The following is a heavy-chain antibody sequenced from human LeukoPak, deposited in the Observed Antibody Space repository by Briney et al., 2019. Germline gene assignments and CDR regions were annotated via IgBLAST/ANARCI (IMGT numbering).Heavy chain of an antibody. Sequence: PSETLSLTCTVSGGSISSYYWSWIRQPPGKGLEWIGYIHSSGRTNYNPSLKSRVTISIDTSKNQFSLKVNSVIAADTAVYYCAKDGPFDIWGQGTMVAVSS. V-gene: IGHV4-59*01. CDR3: AKDGPFDI. CDR1: GGSISSYY. J-gene: IGHJ3*02. CDR2: IHSSGRT. D-gene: IGHD3/OR15-3a*01.